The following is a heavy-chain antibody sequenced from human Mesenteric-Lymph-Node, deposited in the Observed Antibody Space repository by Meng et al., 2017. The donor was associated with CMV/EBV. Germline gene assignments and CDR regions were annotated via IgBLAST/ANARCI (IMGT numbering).Heavy chain of an antibody. J-gene: IGHJ5*02. CDR3: ARAVAAPGRGNWFDP. D-gene: IGHD6-13*01. CDR1: GFTFSSFG. Sequence: SGFTFSSFGMHWVRQAPGKGLEWVAYIHHDDKNKFYADSVKGRFTISRDNSKNTVYLQMNSLRVENTAVYYCARAVAAPGRGNWFDPWGQGTLVTVSS. CDR2: IHHDDKNK. V-gene: IGHV3-30*02.